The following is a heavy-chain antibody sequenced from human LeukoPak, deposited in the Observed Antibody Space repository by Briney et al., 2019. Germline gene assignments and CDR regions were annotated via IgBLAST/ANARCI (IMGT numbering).Heavy chain of an antibody. CDR3: AKESAYDILTGYSDY. J-gene: IGHJ4*02. CDR2: ISGSGGST. D-gene: IGHD3-9*01. CDR1: GFTFSSYA. Sequence: PGGSLRLSCAASGFTFSSYAMRWVRQAPGKGLEWVSGISGSGGSTYYADSVKGRFTISRDNSKNTMYLQMNSVRAEDTAAYYCAKESAYDILTGYSDYWGQGTLVTVSS. V-gene: IGHV3-23*01.